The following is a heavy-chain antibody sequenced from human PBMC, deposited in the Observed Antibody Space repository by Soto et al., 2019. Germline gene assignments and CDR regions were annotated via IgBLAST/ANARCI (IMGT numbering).Heavy chain of an antibody. D-gene: IGHD2-2*01. J-gene: IGHJ3*02. Sequence: SVKVSCKASGGTFSSYAISWVRQAPGQGLEWMGGIIPIFGTANYAQKFQGRVTITADESTSTAYMELSSLRSEDTAVYYCARGYERTMRDREALFDIWGQGTMVTV. V-gene: IGHV1-69*13. CDR2: IIPIFGTA. CDR3: ARGYERTMRDREALFDI. CDR1: GGTFSSYA.